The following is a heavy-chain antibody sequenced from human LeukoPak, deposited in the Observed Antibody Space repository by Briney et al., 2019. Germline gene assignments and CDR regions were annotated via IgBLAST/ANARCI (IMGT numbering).Heavy chain of an antibody. D-gene: IGHD3-16*02. V-gene: IGHV3-48*01. CDR1: GFTFSSYS. CDR3: ARGAHDVWGSYRPYYFDY. J-gene: IGHJ4*02. CDR2: ISSSSSTI. Sequence: GGSLRLSCAASGFTFSSYSMNWVRQAPGKGLEWVSYISSSSSTIYYADSVKGRFTISRDNAKNSLYLQMNSLRAEDTAVYYCARGAHDVWGSYRPYYFDYWGQGTLVTVSS.